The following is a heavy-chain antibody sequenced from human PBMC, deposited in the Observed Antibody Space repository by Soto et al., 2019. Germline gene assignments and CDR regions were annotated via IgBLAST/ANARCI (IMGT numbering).Heavy chain of an antibody. CDR1: GYTFTSYG. CDR3: ARDRVVVVAATIGYYYYGMDV. J-gene: IGHJ6*02. V-gene: IGHV1-18*01. CDR2: ISAYNGNT. D-gene: IGHD2-15*01. Sequence: VKVSCKASGYTFTSYGSSWVRQAPGQGLEWMGWISAYNGNTNYAQKLQGRVTMTTDTSTSTAYMELRSLRSDDTAVYYCARDRVVVVAATIGYYYYGMDVWGQGTTVTVSS.